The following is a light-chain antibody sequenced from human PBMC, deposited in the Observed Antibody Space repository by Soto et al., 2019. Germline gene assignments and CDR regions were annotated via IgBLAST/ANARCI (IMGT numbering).Light chain of an antibody. V-gene: IGLV3-1*01. CDR1: KLGDKY. J-gene: IGLJ1*01. CDR3: QAWDSSTAPNYV. Sequence: SYELTQPPSVSVSPGQTASITCSGDKLGDKYACWYQQKPGQSPVLVIYQDSKRPSGIPERFSGSNSGNTATLTISGTHAMDEADYYCQAWDSSTAPNYVFGTGTKLTVL. CDR2: QDS.